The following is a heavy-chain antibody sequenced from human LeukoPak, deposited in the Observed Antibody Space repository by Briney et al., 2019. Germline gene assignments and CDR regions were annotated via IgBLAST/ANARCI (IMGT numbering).Heavy chain of an antibody. CDR1: GYSFTSYW. CDR3: ARHRRNTMIGTASSRGFDY. V-gene: IGHV5-51*01. D-gene: IGHD3-22*01. Sequence: GESLKISCKGSGYSFTSYWIGWVRQMPGKGLEWMGIIYPGDSDTTYSPSFQGQVTISADKSISTAYLQWSSLKASDTAMYYCARHRRNTMIGTASSRGFDYWGQGTLVTVSS. CDR2: IYPGDSDT. J-gene: IGHJ4*02.